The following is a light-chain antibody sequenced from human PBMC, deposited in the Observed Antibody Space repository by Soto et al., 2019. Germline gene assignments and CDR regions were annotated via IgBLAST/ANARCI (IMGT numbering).Light chain of an antibody. CDR3: QQYGKLPLT. Sequence: EIVLTQSPCTLSLYPGERATLSCRASQSVTSSYLAWWQQKPGQAPRLLIYGASTRAAGIPDRFSGSGSGTDFTLTISSLEPEDFAVYYCQQYGKLPLTFGQRRRLEIK. V-gene: IGKV3-20*01. CDR2: GAS. J-gene: IGKJ5*01. CDR1: QSVTSSY.